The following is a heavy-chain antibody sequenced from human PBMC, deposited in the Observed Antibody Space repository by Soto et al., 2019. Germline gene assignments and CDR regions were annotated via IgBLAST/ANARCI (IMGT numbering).Heavy chain of an antibody. CDR3: ARTFNAEGNWFGP. D-gene: IGHD3-16*01. J-gene: IGHJ5*02. Sequence: TLSLTCIVSGGSISSDGYYWNWLRQHPGKGLECIGYIHYSGSTYYNPSLKSRVTISVDTSKNQFSLKLFSVTAADTAVYYCARTFNAEGNWFGPWGQGTLVTVSS. CDR1: GGSISSDGYY. CDR2: IHYSGST. V-gene: IGHV4-31*03.